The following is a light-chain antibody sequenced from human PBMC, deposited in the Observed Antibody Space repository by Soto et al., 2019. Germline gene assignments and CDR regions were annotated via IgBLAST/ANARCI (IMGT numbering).Light chain of an antibody. V-gene: IGKV3-11*01. CDR3: QQRSNWL. J-gene: IGKJ2*01. CDR2: DAS. Sequence: EIVLTQSPATLSLSPGERATLSCRASQSVSSYLAWYQQKPGQAPRLLIYDASNRATGIPARFSGSGSGTDFTITLSSLEPEDFAFYYCQQRSNWLFGQGTKLEIK. CDR1: QSVSSY.